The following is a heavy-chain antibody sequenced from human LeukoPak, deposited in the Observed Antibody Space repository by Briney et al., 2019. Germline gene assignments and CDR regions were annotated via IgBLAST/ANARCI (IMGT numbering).Heavy chain of an antibody. J-gene: IGHJ1*01. D-gene: IGHD3-22*01. Sequence: GGSLRLSCAASGFTFSSYSMNWARQAPGKGLEWVSFITPNADRTSYADSVEGRFTISRDNPRNTLYMQMNSLRDEDTALYYCAIMHGYYDGSGYWVQWGQGTLVTVSS. CDR3: AIMHGYYDGSGYWVQ. CDR1: GFTFSSYS. CDR2: ITPNADRT. V-gene: IGHV3-23*01.